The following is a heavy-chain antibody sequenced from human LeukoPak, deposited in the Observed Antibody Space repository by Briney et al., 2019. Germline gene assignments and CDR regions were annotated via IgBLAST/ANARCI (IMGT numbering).Heavy chain of an antibody. CDR1: GFTFSSYG. J-gene: IGHJ6*03. CDR3: ARDKGHYYYMDV. V-gene: IGHV3-30*03. Sequence: GGSLRLSCAASGFTFSSYGMHWVRQAPGKGLEWVAVISYDGSNKYYADSVKGRFTISRDNSKNTLYLQMNSLRAEDTAVYYCARDKGHYYYMDVWGKGTTVTVSS. CDR2: ISYDGSNK.